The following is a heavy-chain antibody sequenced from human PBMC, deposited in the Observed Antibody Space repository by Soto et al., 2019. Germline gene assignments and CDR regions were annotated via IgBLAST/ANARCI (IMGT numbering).Heavy chain of an antibody. Sequence: PGGSLRLSCEASGFTFNTYSMHWVRQPPGKGLEWLAAIWDGGTQKYYADSVKGRFIISRDNSKKTLYLEMNSLRAEDTAVYYCARAGGTTVTGLWHFDSWGQGTLVTV. CDR2: IWDGGTQK. D-gene: IGHD4-17*01. J-gene: IGHJ4*02. CDR3: ARAGGTTVTGLWHFDS. CDR1: GFTFNTYS. V-gene: IGHV3-33*01.